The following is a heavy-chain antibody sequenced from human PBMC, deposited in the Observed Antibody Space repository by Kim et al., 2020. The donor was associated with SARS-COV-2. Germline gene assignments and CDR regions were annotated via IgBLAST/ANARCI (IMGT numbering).Heavy chain of an antibody. J-gene: IGHJ4*02. CDR3: ALSKYYYDSSGYYGYFDY. V-gene: IGHV2-5*02. CDR1: GFSLSTSGVG. Sequence: SGPTLVNPTQTLTLTCTFSGFSLSTSGVGVGWIRQPPGKALEWLALIYWDDDKRYSPSLKSRLTITKDTSKNQVVLTMTNMDPVDPATYYCALSKYYYDSSGYYGYFDYWGQGTLVTVSS. CDR2: IYWDDDK. D-gene: IGHD3-22*01.